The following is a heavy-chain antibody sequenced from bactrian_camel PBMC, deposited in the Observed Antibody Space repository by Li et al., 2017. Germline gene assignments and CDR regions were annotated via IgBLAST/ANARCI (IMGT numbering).Heavy chain of an antibody. J-gene: IGHJ6*01. V-gene: IGHV3-2*01. Sequence: VQLVESGGGLVQPGGSLRLSCAASGFTFSSYYMSWVRQAPGKEREGVASIDSKGSTSYADSVKGRFTISQDNAKNTLYLHMSSLKPEDTAMYYCATGSRRGRALLACLPLSRLWRADLSYWGQGTQVTVS. D-gene: IGHD4*01. CDR2: IDSKGST. CDR3: ATGSRRGRALLACLPLSRLWRADLSY. CDR1: GFTFSSYY.